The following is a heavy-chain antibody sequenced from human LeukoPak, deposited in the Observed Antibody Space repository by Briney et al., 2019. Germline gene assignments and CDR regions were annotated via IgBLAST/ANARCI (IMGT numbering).Heavy chain of an antibody. J-gene: IGHJ4*02. CDR2: IYPGDSDT. D-gene: IGHD6-19*01. Sequence: GESLKISCKGSGYTFTSYWIGWVRQMPGKGLEWMGIIYPGDSDTRYSPSFQGQVTISANKSISTAYLQLYSLKASDTAMYYCARRGTLAVAGTYFDYWGQGTLVTVSS. CDR1: GYTFTSYW. V-gene: IGHV5-51*01. CDR3: ARRGTLAVAGTYFDY.